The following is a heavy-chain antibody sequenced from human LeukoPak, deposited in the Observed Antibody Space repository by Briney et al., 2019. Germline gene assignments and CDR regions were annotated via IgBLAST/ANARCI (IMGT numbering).Heavy chain of an antibody. CDR2: IIPILGIA. Sequence: GASVKVSCKASGGTFSSYAISWARQAPGQGLEWMGRIIPILGIANYAQKFQGRVTITADKSTSTAYMELSSLRSEDTAVYYCARDDWAMELGSTSLVFDPWGQGTLVTVSS. V-gene: IGHV1-69*04. CDR3: ARDDWAMELGSTSLVFDP. J-gene: IGHJ5*02. CDR1: GGTFSSYA. D-gene: IGHD2-2*01.